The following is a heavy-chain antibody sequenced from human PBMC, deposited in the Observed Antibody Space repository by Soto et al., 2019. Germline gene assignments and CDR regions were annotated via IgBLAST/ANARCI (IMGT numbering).Heavy chain of an antibody. Sequence: LGESLKISCKGSGYSFTSYWIGWVRQMPGKGLEWMGIIYPGDSDTRYSPSFQGQVTISADKSISTAYLQWSSLKASDTAMYYCARTGMGGRVATIIRRYEIDYWGPGAQVTVSS. D-gene: IGHD3-3*01. CDR3: ARTGMGGRVATIIRRYEIDY. V-gene: IGHV5-51*01. CDR1: GYSFTSYW. CDR2: IYPGDSDT. J-gene: IGHJ4*02.